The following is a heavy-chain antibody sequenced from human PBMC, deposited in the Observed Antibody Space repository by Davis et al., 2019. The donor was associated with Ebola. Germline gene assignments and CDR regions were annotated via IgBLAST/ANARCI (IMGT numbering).Heavy chain of an antibody. CDR1: EFIFSSYG. CDR3: ARGSIQQVANSYRYYGMDV. V-gene: IGHV3-33*01. D-gene: IGHD5-18*01. J-gene: IGHJ6*02. Sequence: GESLKISCAASEFIFSSYGMHWVRQAPGRGLEWVAFIWYDGSREVYADSVKGRFTISRDTPKNMVFLQMNSLRDDDTAVYYCARGSIQQVANSYRYYGMDVWGQGTTVTVSS. CDR2: IWYDGSRE.